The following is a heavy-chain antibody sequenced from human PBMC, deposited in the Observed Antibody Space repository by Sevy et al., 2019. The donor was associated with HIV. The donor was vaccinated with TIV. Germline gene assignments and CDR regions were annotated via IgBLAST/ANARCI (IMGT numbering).Heavy chain of an antibody. Sequence: GGSLRLSCAASGFTFSDYYMGWIRQAPGKGLEWVSYISSSGSTIYYAESVEGRVTISRDNAHNSLYLQMNSLRVEDTAVYYCARNERTRANWFDPWGQGTLVTVSS. CDR1: GFTFSDYY. CDR2: ISSSGSTI. V-gene: IGHV3-11*04. CDR3: ARNERTRANWFDP. J-gene: IGHJ5*02.